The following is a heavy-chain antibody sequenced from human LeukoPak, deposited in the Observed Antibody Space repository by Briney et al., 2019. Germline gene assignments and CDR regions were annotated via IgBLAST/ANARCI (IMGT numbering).Heavy chain of an antibody. CDR2: IYYSGST. CDR3: ARTPAYYYDSSGYYYYFGYFDY. Sequence: SETLSLTCTVSGGSISTYYWSWIRQPPGKGLEWIGYIYYSGSTNYNPSLKSRVTISVDTSKNQFSLKLSSVTAADTAVYYCARTPAYYYDSSGYYYYFGYFDYWGQGTLVTVSS. D-gene: IGHD3-22*01. V-gene: IGHV4-59*01. CDR1: GGSISTYY. J-gene: IGHJ4*02.